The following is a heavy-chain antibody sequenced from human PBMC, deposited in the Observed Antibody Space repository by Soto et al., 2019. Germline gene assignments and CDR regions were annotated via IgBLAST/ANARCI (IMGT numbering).Heavy chain of an antibody. D-gene: IGHD3-3*01. V-gene: IGHV1-18*01. CDR3: ARDLGDRYYDFWGGSFDY. J-gene: IGHJ4*02. CDR2: ISAYNGNT. CDR1: GYTFTSYG. Sequence: ASVKVSCKASGYTFTSYGISWVRQAPGQGLEWMGWISAYNGNTNYAQKLQGRVTMTTDTSTSTAYMELRSLRSDDTAVYYCARDLGDRYYDFWGGSFDYWGQGTLVTVSS.